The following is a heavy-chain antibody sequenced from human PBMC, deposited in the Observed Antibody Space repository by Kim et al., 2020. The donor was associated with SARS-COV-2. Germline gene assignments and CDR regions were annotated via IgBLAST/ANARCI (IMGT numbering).Heavy chain of an antibody. J-gene: IGHJ4*02. Sequence: EQKFQGRVTMTRDTSTSTVYMELSSLRSEDTAVYYCARIPYWGGSGTTDYWGQGTLVTVSS. CDR3: ARIPYWGGSGTTDY. D-gene: IGHD3-10*01. V-gene: IGHV1-46*01.